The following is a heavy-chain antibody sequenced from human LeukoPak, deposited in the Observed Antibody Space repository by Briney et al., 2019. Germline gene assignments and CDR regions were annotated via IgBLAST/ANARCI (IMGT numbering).Heavy chain of an antibody. V-gene: IGHV1-69*10. CDR2: IIPILGIA. D-gene: IGHD3-22*01. CDR1: GGTFSSYA. J-gene: IGHJ4*02. CDR3: ARVDPYDSSGYYSDY. Sequence: SVTVSCKASGGTFSSYAISWVRQAPGQGLEWMGRIIPILGIANYAQKFQGRVTITADKSTSTAYMELSSLRSEDTAVYYCARVDPYDSSGYYSDYWGQGTLVTVSS.